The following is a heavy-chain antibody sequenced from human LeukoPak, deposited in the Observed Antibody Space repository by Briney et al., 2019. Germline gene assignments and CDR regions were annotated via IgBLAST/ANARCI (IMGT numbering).Heavy chain of an antibody. CDR1: GGTFSSYA. J-gene: IGHJ4*02. D-gene: IGHD2-15*01. CDR2: IIPIFGTA. Sequence: SVKVSCKASGGTFSSYAISWVRQAPGQGLEWMGGIIPIFGTANCAQKFQGRVTITADESTSTAYMELSSLRSEDTAVYYCARDGTHCSGGSCFDYWGQGTLVTVSS. CDR3: ARDGTHCSGGSCFDY. V-gene: IGHV1-69*01.